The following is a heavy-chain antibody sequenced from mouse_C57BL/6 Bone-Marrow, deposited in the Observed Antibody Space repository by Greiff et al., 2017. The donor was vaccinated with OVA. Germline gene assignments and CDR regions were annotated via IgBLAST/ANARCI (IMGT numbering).Heavy chain of an antibody. CDR1: GYTFTEYT. V-gene: IGHV1-62-2*01. J-gene: IGHJ2*01. CDR2: FYPGSGSI. D-gene: IGHD1-1*01. Sequence: QVQLQQSGAELVKPGASVKLSCKASGYTFTEYTIHWVKQRSGQGLEWIGWFYPGSGSIKYNEKFKDKATLTADKSSSTAYMQLSSLTSEDSAVYFCARGGVHYYGSSFLFDYWGQGTTLTVSS. CDR3: ARGGVHYYGSSFLFDY.